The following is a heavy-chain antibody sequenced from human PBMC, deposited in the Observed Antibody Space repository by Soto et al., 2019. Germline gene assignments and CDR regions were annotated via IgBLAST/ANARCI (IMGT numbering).Heavy chain of an antibody. Sequence: QVLLVQSSAEVKKPGSSVKVSCKASGGTFTSTAFSWVRQAPGQGLEWMGGIIPVLGTPNYAQKLQARLTVTADASTTTVHMELSSLRSDDTAVYYCASSAGLDHLLNYYGLNVWGQGTTVTV. CDR3: ASSAGLDHLLNYYGLNV. V-gene: IGHV1-69*01. CDR1: GGTFTSTA. J-gene: IGHJ6*02. D-gene: IGHD6-13*01. CDR2: IIPVLGTP.